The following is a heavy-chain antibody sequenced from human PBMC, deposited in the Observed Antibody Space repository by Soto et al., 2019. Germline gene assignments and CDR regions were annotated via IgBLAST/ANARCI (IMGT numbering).Heavy chain of an antibody. Sequence: QVQLVQSGAEVKKPGSSVKVSCKASGGTFSSYAISWVRQAPGQGLEWMGGIIPIFGTANYAQKFQGRVTITADESTSTGYMELSSLRSEDTAVYYCASPLQQGYCSGGSCYSGYYYYGMDVWGQGTTVTVSS. CDR3: ASPLQQGYCSGGSCYSGYYYYGMDV. J-gene: IGHJ6*02. CDR2: IIPIFGTA. D-gene: IGHD2-15*01. CDR1: GGTFSSYA. V-gene: IGHV1-69*01.